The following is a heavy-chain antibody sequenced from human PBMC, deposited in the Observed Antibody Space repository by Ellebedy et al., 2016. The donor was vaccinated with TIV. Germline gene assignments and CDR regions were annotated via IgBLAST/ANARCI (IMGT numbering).Heavy chain of an antibody. D-gene: IGHD3-9*01. J-gene: IGHJ6*02. CDR3: ARVAAHDYDVFFYGMDV. Sequence: AASVKVSCKASGGTFSSFAINWVRQAPGQGLEWMGGIIPVFGTTNSAQRFQGRLPITADESTSTVHMELTSLRSEDTAVYYCARVAAHDYDVFFYGMDVWGQGTTVTVSS. V-gene: IGHV1-69*13. CDR2: IIPVFGTT. CDR1: GGTFSSFA.